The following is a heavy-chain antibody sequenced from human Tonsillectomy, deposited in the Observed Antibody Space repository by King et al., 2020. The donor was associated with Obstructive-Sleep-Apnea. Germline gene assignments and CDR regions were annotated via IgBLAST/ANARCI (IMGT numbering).Heavy chain of an antibody. Sequence: VQLQQWGAGLLKPSETLSLTCAVYGGSFSGYYWRWIRQPPGKGLEWIGEINHSESTNYNPSLKSRVTISVDTSKNQFSLKLSSVTAADTALYYCARVIYGDYGDWFDPWGQGTLVTVSS. V-gene: IGHV4-34*01. D-gene: IGHD4-17*01. CDR3: ARVIYGDYGDWFDP. J-gene: IGHJ5*02. CDR1: GGSFSGYY. CDR2: INHSEST.